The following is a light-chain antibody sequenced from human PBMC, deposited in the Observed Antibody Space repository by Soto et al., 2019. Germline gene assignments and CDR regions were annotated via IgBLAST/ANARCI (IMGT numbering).Light chain of an antibody. CDR2: DAS. J-gene: IGKJ4*01. Sequence: EIVLTQSPATLSLSPGERATLSCRASQSVSSYLAWYQQKPGQAPRLLIYDASNRATGSPARFSGSGSGTDFTLTISSLEPEDFAVYYCQQRSNWPPPPTIGGGTKVEIK. CDR3: QQRSNWPPPPT. V-gene: IGKV3-11*01. CDR1: QSVSSY.